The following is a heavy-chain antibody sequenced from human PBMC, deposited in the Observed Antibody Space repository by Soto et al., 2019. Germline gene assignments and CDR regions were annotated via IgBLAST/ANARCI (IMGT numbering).Heavy chain of an antibody. Sequence: EVQLLESGGGLVQPGGSLRLSCAASGFTFSSYAMRWVRQAPGKGLEWVSTIIGRGGSTYYADSVKGRFTISRDNSKNTLYLQMNSLRAEDTAIYYCAKWAVGYDYWGQGTLVTVSS. CDR1: GFTFSSYA. V-gene: IGHV3-23*01. J-gene: IGHJ4*02. CDR2: IIGRGGST. D-gene: IGHD6-25*01. CDR3: AKWAVGYDY.